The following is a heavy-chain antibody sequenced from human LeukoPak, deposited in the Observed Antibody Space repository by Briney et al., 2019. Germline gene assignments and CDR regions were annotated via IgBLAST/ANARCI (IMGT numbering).Heavy chain of an antibody. D-gene: IGHD6-13*01. V-gene: IGHV4-39*01. CDR1: CGSISSSSYY. CDR2: IYYSGST. CDR3: ARHTSAAGTGY. J-gene: IGHJ4*02. Sequence: SETLSLTCTVSCGSISSSSYYWGWIRQPPGKGLEWIGSIYYSGSTYYNPSLKSRVTISVDTSKNQFSLKLRSLTAADTAVYYWARHTSAAGTGYWGQGTLVTVSS.